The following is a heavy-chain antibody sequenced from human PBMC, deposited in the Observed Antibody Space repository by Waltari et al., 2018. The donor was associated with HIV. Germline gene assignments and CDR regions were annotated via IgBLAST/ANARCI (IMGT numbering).Heavy chain of an antibody. CDR3: ARAPLWFREDLHPFDY. CDR1: GGSFSGYY. V-gene: IGHV4-34*01. CDR2: INHSGST. D-gene: IGHD3-10*01. J-gene: IGHJ4*02. Sequence: QVQLQQWGAGLLKPSETLSLTCAVYGGSFSGYYWSWIRQPPGKGLEWIGEINHSGSTNYNPSLKSRVTISVDTSKNQFSLKLSSVTAADTAVYYCARAPLWFREDLHPFDYWGQGTLVTVSS.